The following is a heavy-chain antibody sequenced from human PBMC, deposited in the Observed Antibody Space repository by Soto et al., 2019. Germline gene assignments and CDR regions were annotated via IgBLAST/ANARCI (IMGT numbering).Heavy chain of an antibody. CDR2: IYYSGST. CDR3: ARDQGGDGNPRDAFDI. V-gene: IGHV4-31*03. D-gene: IGHD3-16*01. CDR1: GGSISSGGYY. J-gene: IGHJ3*02. Sequence: QVQLQESGPGLVKPSQTLSLTCTVSGGSISSGGYYWSWIRQHPGKGLEWIGYIYYSGSTYYNPSLKSGVTISVDTAKNQFSLKLSSVTAADTAVYYCARDQGGDGNPRDAFDIWGQGTMVTVSS.